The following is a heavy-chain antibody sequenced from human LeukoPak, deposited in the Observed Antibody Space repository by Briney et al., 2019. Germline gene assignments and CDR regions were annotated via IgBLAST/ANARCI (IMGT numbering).Heavy chain of an antibody. CDR3: ARLGYHYYYYMDV. J-gene: IGHJ6*03. Sequence: SETLSLTCAVYGGSFSGYYWCWIRQPPGKGLEWIGEINHSGSTNYNPSLKSRVTISVDTSKNQFSLKLSSVTAADTAVYYCARLGYHYYYYMDVWGKGTTVTISS. V-gene: IGHV4-34*01. CDR1: GGSFSGYY. CDR2: INHSGST. D-gene: IGHD2-2*01.